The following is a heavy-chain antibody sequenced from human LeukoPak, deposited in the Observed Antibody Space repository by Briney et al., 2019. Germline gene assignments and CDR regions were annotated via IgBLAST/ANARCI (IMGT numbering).Heavy chain of an antibody. CDR1: GFTFSSYA. J-gene: IGHJ6*02. CDR2: ISGSGGST. Sequence: PGGSLRLSCAASGFTFSSYAMSWVRQAPGKGLEWVSAISGSGGSTYYADSVKDRFTISRDNSKNTLYLQMNSLRAEDTAVYYCAKPLGPYCSSTSCLDYYYGMDVWGQGTTVTVSS. CDR3: AKPLGPYCSSTSCLDYYYGMDV. D-gene: IGHD2-2*01. V-gene: IGHV3-23*01.